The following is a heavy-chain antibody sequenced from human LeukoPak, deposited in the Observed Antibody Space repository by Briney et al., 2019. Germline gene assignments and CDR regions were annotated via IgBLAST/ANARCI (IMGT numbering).Heavy chain of an antibody. D-gene: IGHD6-13*01. J-gene: IGHJ4*02. CDR3: AKDHPGRIAAAGTGIDY. Sequence: GGSLRLCCAASGLTFRRYGMSWGRQAPGKGLEWVSAISGSGGSTYYADPVKGRFTISRDNSKNTLYLQMNSLRAEDTAVYYCAKDHPGRIAAAGTGIDYWGQGTLVTVSS. CDR1: GLTFRRYG. V-gene: IGHV3-23*01. CDR2: ISGSGGST.